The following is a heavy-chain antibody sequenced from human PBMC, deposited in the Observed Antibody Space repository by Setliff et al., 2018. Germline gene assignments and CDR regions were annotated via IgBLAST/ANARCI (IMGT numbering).Heavy chain of an antibody. CDR2: ISPYNGNT. CDR1: GYTFTKYG. CDR3: ARDAPKVVDKFDL. D-gene: IGHD3-22*01. Sequence: ASVKVSCKAFGYTFTKYGIDGVRQAPGQGLEWLGWISPYNGNTDYVYNVRDRITMTTDTSTGTAYMELRSLTSDDSAVYYCARDAPKVVDKFDLWGQGTKVTVSS. J-gene: IGHJ3*01. V-gene: IGHV1-18*01.